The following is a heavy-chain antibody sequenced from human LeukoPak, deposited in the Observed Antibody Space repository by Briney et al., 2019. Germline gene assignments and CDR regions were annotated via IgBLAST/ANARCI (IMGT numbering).Heavy chain of an antibody. D-gene: IGHD3-22*01. CDR2: IYYSGST. J-gene: IGHJ4*02. Sequence: SETLSLTCIVSGXSIRTSSDYWGWIRQPPGKGLEWIGSIYYSGSTYYNPSLKSRVAISMDTSKNQFSLKLSSVTAADTAMYYCARQFYHDSSGADYWGQGALVTVSS. V-gene: IGHV4-39*01. CDR3: ARQFYHDSSGADY. CDR1: GXSIRTSSDY.